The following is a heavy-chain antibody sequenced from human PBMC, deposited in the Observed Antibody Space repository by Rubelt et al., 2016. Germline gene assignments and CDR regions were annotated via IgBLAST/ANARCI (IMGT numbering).Heavy chain of an antibody. Sequence: QVQLVQSGAEVKKPGASVKISCKASGYTFTGYYMHWVRQAPGQGLEWMGWINPNSGGTNYAQKLRGRVTMTRDTSISTAYMELSRLRSDDTAVYYCARDLYKGPRWLVAYWGQGTLVTVSS. J-gene: IGHJ4*02. CDR1: GYTFTGYY. CDR2: INPNSGGT. D-gene: IGHD6-19*01. V-gene: IGHV1-2*02. CDR3: ARDLYKGPRWLVAY.